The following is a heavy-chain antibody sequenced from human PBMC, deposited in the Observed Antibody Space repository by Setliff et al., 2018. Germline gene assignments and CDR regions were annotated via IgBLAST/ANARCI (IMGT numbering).Heavy chain of an antibody. CDR3: ARVELYSGSREYFQH. CDR2: INAASGDT. V-gene: IGHV1-3*01. Sequence: GASVKVSCKASGYTFASYSLNWLRQAPGQRLEWMGWINAASGDTKYSEKFQGRVTITRDISATIAYMELTSLRSEDTAVYYCARVELYSGSREYFQHWGQGTLVTVSS. CDR1: GYTFASYS. D-gene: IGHD1-26*01. J-gene: IGHJ1*01.